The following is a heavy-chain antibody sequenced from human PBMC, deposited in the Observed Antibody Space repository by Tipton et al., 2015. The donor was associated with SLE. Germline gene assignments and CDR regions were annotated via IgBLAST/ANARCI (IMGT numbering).Heavy chain of an antibody. CDR2: IRSKANSHAT. CDR3: TRQTTVNDY. Sequence: SLRLSCAASGFIFSDSAMHWVRQASGKGPEWVGRIRSKANSHATAYAVSVKGRFTISRDDSKNTAYLQMNSLKTEDTAVYYCTRQTTVNDYWGQGTLVTVSS. CDR1: GFIFSDSA. D-gene: IGHD4-17*01. J-gene: IGHJ4*02. V-gene: IGHV3-73*01.